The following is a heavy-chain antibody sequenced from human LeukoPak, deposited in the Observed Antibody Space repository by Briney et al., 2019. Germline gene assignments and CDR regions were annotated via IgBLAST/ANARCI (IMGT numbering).Heavy chain of an antibody. J-gene: IGHJ4*02. CDR2: ISSSSRYI. Sequence: GGSLRLSRAASGFTLTSYSVNWVPQAPGKGREWVSSISSSSRYIYHAHSVKGQFTISRDNAKNSLYLQMNSLRAGDTAVYYCAKQGIAAEGGYWGEGTLVTVSS. V-gene: IGHV3-21*01. CDR3: AKQGIAAEGGY. CDR1: GFTLTSYS. D-gene: IGHD6-13*01.